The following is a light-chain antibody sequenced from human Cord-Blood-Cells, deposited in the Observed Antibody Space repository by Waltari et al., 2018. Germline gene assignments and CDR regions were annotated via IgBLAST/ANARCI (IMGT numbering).Light chain of an antibody. CDR3: QQYGSSPET. CDR1: QSVSSSY. J-gene: IGKJ1*01. Sequence: EIVLTQSPGTLSLSPGERATLPCRASQSVSSSYLAWYQQKPGQAPRLLIYGASSRATGIPDGFSGSGSGTDFTLTISRLEPEDFAVYYCQQYGSSPETFGQGTKVEIK. V-gene: IGKV3-20*01. CDR2: GAS.